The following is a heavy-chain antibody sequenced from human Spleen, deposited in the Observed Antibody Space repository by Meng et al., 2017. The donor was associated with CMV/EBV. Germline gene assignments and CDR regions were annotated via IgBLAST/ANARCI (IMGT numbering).Heavy chain of an antibody. Sequence: LSLTCTVSGGSISSYYWSWIRQPPGKGLEWIGYIYYSGSTTYNPSLKSRVTISVDTSKKQVTLRLNSVTAADTAVYYCARGSNSWYDYWGQGTLVTVSS. CDR2: IYYSGST. V-gene: IGHV4-59*01. D-gene: IGHD6-13*01. CDR1: GGSISSYY. CDR3: ARGSNSWYDY. J-gene: IGHJ4*02.